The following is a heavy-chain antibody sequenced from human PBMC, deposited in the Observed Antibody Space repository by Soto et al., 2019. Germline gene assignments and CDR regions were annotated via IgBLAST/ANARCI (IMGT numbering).Heavy chain of an antibody. CDR2: IWYDGSNK. CDR1: GFTFSSYG. J-gene: IGHJ6*02. CDR3: AREGWGYSTPYGMDV. D-gene: IGHD6-13*01. Sequence: QVQLVESGGGVVQPGRSLRLSCAASGFTFSSYGMHWVRQAPGKGLEWVAVIWYDGSNKYYADSVKGRFTISRDNSKNTRYLQMNSLRAEDTAVYYCAREGWGYSTPYGMDVWGQGTTVTVSS. V-gene: IGHV3-33*01.